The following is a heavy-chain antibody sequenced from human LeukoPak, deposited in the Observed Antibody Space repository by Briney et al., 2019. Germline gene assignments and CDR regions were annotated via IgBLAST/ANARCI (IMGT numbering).Heavy chain of an antibody. Sequence: GGSLRLSCAGSGFSFSSAWMTWVRQAPGKGLEWVGRIRANAEGGTADYAAPVKGRFTISRDDSENTLYLQMSSLKIEATATYYCTTDRKELENHWGQGTLVTVSS. V-gene: IGHV3-15*01. J-gene: IGHJ5*02. D-gene: IGHD1-7*01. CDR3: TTDRKELENH. CDR1: GFSFSSAW. CDR2: IRANAEGGTA.